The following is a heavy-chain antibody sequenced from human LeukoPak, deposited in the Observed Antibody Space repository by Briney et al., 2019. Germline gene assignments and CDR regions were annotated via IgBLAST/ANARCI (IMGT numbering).Heavy chain of an antibody. CDR2: MYHSGTT. CDR1: GGSMNTYY. V-gene: IGHV4-4*07. D-gene: IGHD5-18*01. Sequence: SETLSFTCTVSGGSMNTYYWIWLRQPAGKRLEWLGRMYHSGTTNYNSPLYNPSLSSRVTMSVDGAKNQFSLRLKSVTTADTAIYFCARERDHGYSYGLVLDSCGQGSLVTVSS. J-gene: IGHJ4*02. CDR3: ARERDHGYSYGLVLDS.